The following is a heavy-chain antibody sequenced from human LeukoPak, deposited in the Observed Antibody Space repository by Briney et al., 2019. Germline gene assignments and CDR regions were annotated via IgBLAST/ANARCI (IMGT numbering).Heavy chain of an antibody. V-gene: IGHV4-4*07. CDR1: GGSISNYY. CDR3: VRVSRIDYGANPEGDV. J-gene: IGHJ6*04. D-gene: IGHD4/OR15-4a*01. Sequence: KSSETLSLTCTVSGGSISNYYWNWIRQPAGKRLEWIGRKSVSEHTNYRSSLESRVTMSVDTSKNQFSLRLNSVTTADTAVYYCVRVSRIDYGANPEGDVWGKGITVIVSS. CDR2: KSVSEHT.